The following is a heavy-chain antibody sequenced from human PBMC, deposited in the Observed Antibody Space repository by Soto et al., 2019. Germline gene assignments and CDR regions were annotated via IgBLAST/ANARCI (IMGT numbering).Heavy chain of an antibody. Sequence: QVQLQESGPGLVRPSETLSLTCTVSGGSISNSYWSWIRQSPGKGLEWIGYIYSSGSTNYNPSHKSRVTISVDTSKNQFSLKLSSLIAADTAVYYCARHSPPFFYGSGPWDVWGQGTTVTVSS. CDR1: GGSISNSY. V-gene: IGHV4-59*08. CDR3: ARHSPPFFYGSGPWDV. J-gene: IGHJ6*02. D-gene: IGHD3-10*01. CDR2: IYSSGST.